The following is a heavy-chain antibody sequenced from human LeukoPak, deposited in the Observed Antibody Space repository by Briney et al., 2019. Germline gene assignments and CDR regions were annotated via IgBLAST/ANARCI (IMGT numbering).Heavy chain of an antibody. J-gene: IGHJ4*02. CDR2: IYYSGST. CDR3: ARSDTYYVKPFDY. CDR1: GGSISSYS. D-gene: IGHD3-10*02. V-gene: IGHV4-59*01. Sequence: SETLSPTCTVSGGSISSYSWSWIRQPPEKGLEWIGYIYYSGSTNYNPSLKSRVTISVDTSKNQFSLKLSSVTAADTAVYYCARSDTYYVKPFDYWGQGTLVTVSS.